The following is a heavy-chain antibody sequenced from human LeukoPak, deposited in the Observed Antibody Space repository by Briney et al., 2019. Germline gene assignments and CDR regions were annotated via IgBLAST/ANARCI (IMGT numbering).Heavy chain of an antibody. V-gene: IGHV4-59*01. CDR2: IYYSGST. Sequence: PSETLSLTCTVSGGSISSYYWSWIRQPPGKGLEWIGYIYYSGSTNYNPSLKSRVTISVDTSKNQFSLKLTSVTTADTAVYYCATRGGYSYGARGYWGQGTLVTVSS. CDR3: ATRGGYSYGARGY. D-gene: IGHD5-18*01. CDR1: GGSISSYY. J-gene: IGHJ4*02.